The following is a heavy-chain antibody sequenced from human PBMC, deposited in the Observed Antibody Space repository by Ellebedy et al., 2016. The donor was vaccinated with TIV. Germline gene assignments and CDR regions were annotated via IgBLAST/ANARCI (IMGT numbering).Heavy chain of an antibody. CDR1: GGSISSYY. Sequence: SETLSLXXTVSGGSISSYYWSWIRQPAGKGLEWIGRIYTSGSTNYNPSLKSRVTMSVDTSKNQFSLELTSVTTADTAVYYCARGAYDRSDHHFDYWGQGTLVTVSS. CDR2: IYTSGST. D-gene: IGHD3-22*01. J-gene: IGHJ4*02. V-gene: IGHV4-4*07. CDR3: ARGAYDRSDHHFDY.